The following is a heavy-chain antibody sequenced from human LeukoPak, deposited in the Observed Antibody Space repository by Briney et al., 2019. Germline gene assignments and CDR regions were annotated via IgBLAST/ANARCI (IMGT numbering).Heavy chain of an antibody. Sequence: ASVTVSCKASGYIFTVYYMHWVRQAPGQGLEWMGWINPNSGGTNFAQKFQGRVTMTRDTSISTAYMDLSRLRSDDTAVYYCARSRIGSQFDFGGQGTLVIVSS. CDR1: GYIFTVYY. D-gene: IGHD1-26*01. V-gene: IGHV1-2*02. J-gene: IGHJ4*02. CDR3: ARSRIGSQFDF. CDR2: INPNSGGT.